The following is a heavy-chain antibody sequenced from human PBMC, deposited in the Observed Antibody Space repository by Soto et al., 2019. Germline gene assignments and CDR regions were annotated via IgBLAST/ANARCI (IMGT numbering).Heavy chain of an antibody. CDR3: ARVAVVVPAAEGMDV. CDR2: ISAYNGNT. Sequence: GASVKVSCKASGYTFTSYGINWVRQAPGQGLEWMGWISAYNGNTNYAQKLQGRVTMTTDTSTSTAYMELRSLRSDDTAVYYCARVAVVVPAAEGMDVWGQGTTVTVSS. D-gene: IGHD2-2*01. J-gene: IGHJ6*02. V-gene: IGHV1-18*01. CDR1: GYTFTSYG.